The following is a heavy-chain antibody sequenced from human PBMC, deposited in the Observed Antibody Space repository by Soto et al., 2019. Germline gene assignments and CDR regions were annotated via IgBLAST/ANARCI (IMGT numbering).Heavy chain of an antibody. V-gene: IGHV1-46*01. D-gene: IGHD3-3*01. CDR1: GYTFTSYY. CDR2: INPSGGST. CDR3: ARGGYYDFWSGHLPSWFDP. J-gene: IGHJ5*02. Sequence: ASVKVSCKASGYTFTSYYMHWVRQAPGQGLEWMGIINPSGGSTSYAQKFQGRVTMTRDTSTSTVYMELSSLRSEDTAVYYCARGGYYDFWSGHLPSWFDPWGQGTLVTVSS.